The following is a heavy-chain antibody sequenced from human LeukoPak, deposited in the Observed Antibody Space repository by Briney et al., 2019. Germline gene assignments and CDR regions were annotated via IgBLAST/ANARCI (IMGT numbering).Heavy chain of an antibody. Sequence: ASVKVSCKVSGYTLTELSMHWVRQAPGTGLEWMGGFDPEDGETIYAQKFQGRVTMTEDTSTDTAYMELSSLRSEDTAVYYCATFLRVVVPAAISPFDYWGQGTLVTVSS. CDR2: FDPEDGET. D-gene: IGHD2-2*01. J-gene: IGHJ4*02. CDR1: GYTLTELS. CDR3: ATFLRVVVPAAISPFDY. V-gene: IGHV1-24*01.